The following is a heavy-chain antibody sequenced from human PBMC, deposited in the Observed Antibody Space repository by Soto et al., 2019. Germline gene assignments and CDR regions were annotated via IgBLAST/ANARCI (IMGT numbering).Heavy chain of an antibody. Sequence: EVQLLESGGGLVQPGGSLILSCAASGFTFTSYAMNWVRLAPGKGLEWVSAISGTGYNTYYADSVKGRFTISRDNTKNTLYLQMNSLRAEDTAVYYCAKAGFSSSWSPTYFDYWGQGTLVTVSS. V-gene: IGHV3-23*01. CDR1: GFTFTSYA. CDR3: AKAGFSSSWSPTYFDY. CDR2: ISGTGYNT. D-gene: IGHD6-13*01. J-gene: IGHJ4*02.